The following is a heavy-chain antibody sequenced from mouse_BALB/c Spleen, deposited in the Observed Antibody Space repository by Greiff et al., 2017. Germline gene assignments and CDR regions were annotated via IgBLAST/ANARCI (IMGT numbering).Heavy chain of an antibody. V-gene: IGHV5-6-2*01. CDR2: INSNGGST. J-gene: IGHJ4*01. CDR3: ARLNGNYAMDY. Sequence: EVQRVESGGGLVKLGGSLKLSCAASGFTFSSYYMSWVRQTPEKRLELVAAINSNGGSTYYPDTVKGRFTISRDNAKNTLYLQMSSLKSEDTALYYCARLNGNYAMDYWGQGTSVTVSS. CDR1: GFTFSSYY. D-gene: IGHD2-1*01.